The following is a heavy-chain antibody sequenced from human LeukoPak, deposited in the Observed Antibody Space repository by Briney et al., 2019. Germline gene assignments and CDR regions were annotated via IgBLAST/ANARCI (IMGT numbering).Heavy chain of an antibody. J-gene: IGHJ4*02. V-gene: IGHV3-7*01. Sequence: PGGSLRLSCAASGFTFSSYCMGWVRQTPGKRLECVATICQDGNRRDFVDSVKGRFTISRHNAKNSLYLEMNSLRVDDTAVYYCARWRGLQSEFDHWGQGTLVTVSS. CDR3: ARWRGLQSEFDH. CDR2: ICQDGNRR. D-gene: IGHD5-24*01. CDR1: GFTFSSYC.